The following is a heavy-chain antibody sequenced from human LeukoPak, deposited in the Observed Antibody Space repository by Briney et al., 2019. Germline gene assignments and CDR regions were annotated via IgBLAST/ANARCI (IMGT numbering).Heavy chain of an antibody. Sequence: SETLSLTCTVSGGSISSYYWNWIRQPPGKGLEWIGYIYYSGSTNYNPSLKSRVTISVDTSKNQFSLKLSSVTAADTAVYYCARVKYFDWLTYAFDIWGQGTMVTVSS. CDR2: IYYSGST. V-gene: IGHV4-59*01. CDR1: GGSISSYY. CDR3: ARVKYFDWLTYAFDI. D-gene: IGHD3-9*01. J-gene: IGHJ3*02.